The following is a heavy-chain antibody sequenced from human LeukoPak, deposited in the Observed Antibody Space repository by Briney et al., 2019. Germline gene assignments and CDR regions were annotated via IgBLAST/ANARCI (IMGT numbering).Heavy chain of an antibody. Sequence: ASVKVSCKASGYTFTSYGISWVRQAPGQGLEWMGWISAYNGNTNYAQKLQGRFTMTTDTSTSTAYMELRSLRSDDTAVYYCARDIAEQWLVRKYYFDYWGKGTLVTVSS. D-gene: IGHD6-19*01. CDR1: GYTFTSYG. V-gene: IGHV1-18*01. CDR2: ISAYNGNT. CDR3: ARDIAEQWLVRKYYFDY. J-gene: IGHJ4*02.